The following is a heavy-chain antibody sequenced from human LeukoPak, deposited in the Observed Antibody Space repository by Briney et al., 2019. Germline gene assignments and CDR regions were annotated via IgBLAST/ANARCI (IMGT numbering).Heavy chain of an antibody. CDR1: GFSFSSFA. CDR2: ISGSGGNT. V-gene: IGHV3-23*01. Sequence: GGSLRLSCAASGFSFSSFAMSWVRQAPEKGLEWVSSISGSGGNTFYADSMKGRLTISRDNSKNTLYLHMNSLRAEDTAVYYCAKALKRASERSFGSCLDYWGQGTPVTVSS. D-gene: IGHD6-13*01. J-gene: IGHJ4*02. CDR3: AKALKRASERSFGSCLDY.